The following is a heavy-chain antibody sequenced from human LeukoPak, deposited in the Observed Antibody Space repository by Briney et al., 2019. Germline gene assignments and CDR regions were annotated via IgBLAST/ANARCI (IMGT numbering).Heavy chain of an antibody. CDR3: ARATGWFDP. V-gene: IGHV4-61*02. CDR1: GGSISSGSYY. Sequence: PSETLSLTCTVSGGSISSGSYYWSWIRQPAGKGLEWIGRIYTSGSTNYNPSLKSRVTISVDTSKNQFSLKLSSVTAADTAVYYCARATGWFDPWGQGTLVTVPS. J-gene: IGHJ5*02. CDR2: IYTSGST. D-gene: IGHD1-14*01.